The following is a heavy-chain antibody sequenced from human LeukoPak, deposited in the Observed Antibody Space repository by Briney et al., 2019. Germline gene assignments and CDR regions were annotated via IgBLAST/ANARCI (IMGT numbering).Heavy chain of an antibody. V-gene: IGHV4-39*01. CDR2: SYYGGNT. Sequence: SETLSLTCTVSGGSMRSSSRFWGWIRQPPGGQLERIGNSYYGGNTYYNPSFRSRATMSVYTPKNQFSVRLNSVTAADTAVYYCARLVEVASVITFGGVADYWGQGILVIVSS. J-gene: IGHJ4*02. D-gene: IGHD3-16*01. CDR1: GGSMRSSSRF. CDR3: ARLVEVASVITFGGVADY.